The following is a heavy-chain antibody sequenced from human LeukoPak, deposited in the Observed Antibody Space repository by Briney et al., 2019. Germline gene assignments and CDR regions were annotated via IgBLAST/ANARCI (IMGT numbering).Heavy chain of an antibody. V-gene: IGHV1-2*02. J-gene: IGHJ4*02. CDR2: INPNSGGT. CDR3: ARQRYVVVVAATPELGY. Sequence: ASVKVSCKASGYTFTCYYMHWVRQAPGQGLEWMGWINPNSGGTNYAQKFQRRVTMTRDTSISTAYMELSRLRSDDTAVYYCARQRYVVVVAATPELGYWGQGTLVTVSS. D-gene: IGHD2-15*01. CDR1: GYTFTCYY.